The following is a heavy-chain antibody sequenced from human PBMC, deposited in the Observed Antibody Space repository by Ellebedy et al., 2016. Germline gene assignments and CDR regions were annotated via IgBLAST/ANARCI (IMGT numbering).Heavy chain of an antibody. D-gene: IGHD3-22*01. CDR1: GYTFSSYG. V-gene: IGHV1-18*04. J-gene: IGHJ4*02. Sequence: ASVKVSCKASGYTFSSYGISWVRQAPGQGLEWMGWITGHSGHTNYAQKLQGRVTMTTDTSTSTAYLELSSLRSDDTAVYYCATGEEYYYDGIGYYLHHFDNWGQGTLVTVSS. CDR2: ITGHSGHT. CDR3: ATGEEYYYDGIGYYLHHFDN.